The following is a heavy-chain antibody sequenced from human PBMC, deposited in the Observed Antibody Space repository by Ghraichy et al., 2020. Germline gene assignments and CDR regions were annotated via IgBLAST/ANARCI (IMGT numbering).Heavy chain of an antibody. D-gene: IGHD6-13*01. V-gene: IGHV3-23*01. CDR1: GFTFSSYA. J-gene: IGHJ6*02. Sequence: GGSLRLSCAASGFTFSSYAMSWVRQAPGKGLEWVSAISGSGGSTYYADSVKGRFTISRDNSKNTLYLQMNSLRAEDTAVYYCAKVLLAPDYSSSWFSVDHYYYYGMDVWGQGTTVTVSS. CDR2: ISGSGGST. CDR3: AKVLLAPDYSSSWFSVDHYYYYGMDV.